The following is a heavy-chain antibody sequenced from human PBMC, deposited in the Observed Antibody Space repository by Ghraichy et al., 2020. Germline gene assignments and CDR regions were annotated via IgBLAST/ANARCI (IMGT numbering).Heavy chain of an antibody. J-gene: IGHJ2*01. CDR1: GYSFTSYW. Sequence: GESLNISCKTSGYSFTSYWITWVRQMPGKGLEWVGRIGPYDSSTDYGPSFRGHVTISADKSVTTAYLQWSSLEASDTAMYYCARHSQYMSSSWYLDVWGRGTLVTVSS. V-gene: IGHV5-10-1*01. CDR2: IGPYDSST. CDR3: ARHSQYMSSSWYLDV. D-gene: IGHD2-21*01.